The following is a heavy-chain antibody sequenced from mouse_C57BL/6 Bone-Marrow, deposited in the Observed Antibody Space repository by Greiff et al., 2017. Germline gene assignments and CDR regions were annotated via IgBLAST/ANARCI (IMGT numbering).Heavy chain of an antibody. CDR1: GYAFSSSW. Sequence: VQLQQSGPELVKPGASVKISCKASGYAFSSSWMNWVKQRPGKGLEWIGRIYPGDGDTNYNGKFKGKATLTADKSSSTAYMQLSSLTSEDSAVYFCARSITTGVGYFDVWGTGTTVTVSA. CDR2: IYPGDGDT. D-gene: IGHD1-1*01. J-gene: IGHJ1*03. CDR3: ARSITTGVGYFDV. V-gene: IGHV1-82*01.